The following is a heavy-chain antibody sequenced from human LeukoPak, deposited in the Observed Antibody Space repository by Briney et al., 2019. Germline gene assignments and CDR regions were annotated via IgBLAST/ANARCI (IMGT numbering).Heavy chain of an antibody. CDR3: ASALSGIAAAGFDY. CDR2: IYYSGST. J-gene: IGHJ4*02. Sequence: SETLSLTCTVSGGSISSSSYYWGWIRQPPGKGLEWIGSIYYSGSTNYNPSLKSRVTISVDTSKNQFSLKLSSVTAADTAVYYCASALSGIAAAGFDYWGQGTLVTVSS. D-gene: IGHD6-13*01. V-gene: IGHV4-39*07. CDR1: GGSISSSSYY.